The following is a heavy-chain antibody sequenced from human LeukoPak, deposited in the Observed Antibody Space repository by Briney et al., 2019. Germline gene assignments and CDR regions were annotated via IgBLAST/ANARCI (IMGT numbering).Heavy chain of an antibody. J-gene: IGHJ4*02. V-gene: IGHV3-74*01. Sequence: GGSLRLSCAASGFTFSSYWMHWVRQAPGKGLVWVSRINLDGSRTYYADSVKGRFTISRDNAKNTLYLQMSSLRAEDTAVYYCTREKDGSSIYWGQGTLVTVSS. D-gene: IGHD2-15*01. CDR3: TREKDGSSIY. CDR2: INLDGSRT. CDR1: GFTFSSYW.